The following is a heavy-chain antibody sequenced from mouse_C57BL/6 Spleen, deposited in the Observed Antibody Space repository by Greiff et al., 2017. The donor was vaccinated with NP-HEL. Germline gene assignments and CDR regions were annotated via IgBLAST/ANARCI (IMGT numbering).Heavy chain of an antibody. CDR2: IDPETGGT. CDR3: TNLLLPMDY. D-gene: IGHD1-1*01. Sequence: QVQLQQSGAELVRPGATVTLSCKASGYTFTDYEMHWVKQTPVHGLEWIGAIDPETGGTAYNQKFKGKAILTADKSSSTAYMELRGLTSEDSAVYYCTNLLLPMDYWGQGTSVTVSS. CDR1: GYTFTDYE. J-gene: IGHJ4*01. V-gene: IGHV1-15*01.